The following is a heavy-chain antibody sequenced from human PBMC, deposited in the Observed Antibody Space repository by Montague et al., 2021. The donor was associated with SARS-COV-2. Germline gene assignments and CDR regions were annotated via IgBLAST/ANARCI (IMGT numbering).Heavy chain of an antibody. CDR1: GESFSGFF. D-gene: IGHD1-26*01. CDR3: ARWDPQTLTLISLRAKLANDS. J-gene: IGHJ5*01. V-gene: IGHV4-34*01. Sequence: SETLSLTCTVYGESFSGFFWSWIRQPPGKGLEWIAEINDRGGTNYNYNPSLRSRVTISPDTSMNQFSLKLRSVTAADTAVYYCARWDPQTLTLISLRAKLANDSWGQGTLVTVSS. CDR2: INDRGGTNY.